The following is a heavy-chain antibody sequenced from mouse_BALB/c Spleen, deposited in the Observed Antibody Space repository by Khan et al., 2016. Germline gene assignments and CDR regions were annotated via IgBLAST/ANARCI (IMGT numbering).Heavy chain of an antibody. Sequence: VQLQESGPDLVKPFQSLSLTCTVTGYSITSHYSWHWIRHFPGNKLEWMGYIYYSGSTNYNPSFKSRISITRDTSKNRFFLQLNSVTTEDTATYYCATSSSGYWYYFDYWGQGTTLTVSS. CDR2: IYYSGST. CDR1: GYSITSHYS. D-gene: IGHD3-1*01. V-gene: IGHV3-1*02. CDR3: ATSSSGYWYYFDY. J-gene: IGHJ2*01.